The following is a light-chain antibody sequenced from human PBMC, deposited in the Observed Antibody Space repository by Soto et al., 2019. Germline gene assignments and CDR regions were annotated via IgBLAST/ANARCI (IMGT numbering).Light chain of an antibody. Sequence: QSVLTQPASVSGSPGQSITISCTGTSSDVGNYNLVSWYQQHPGKAPKLMIYEGSKRPSGVSNRFSGSKSGNTASLTISGLQAEDEADYYYCSYAGSNTVVFGGGTKLTVI. V-gene: IGLV2-23*01. CDR1: SSDVGNYNL. CDR3: CSYAGSNTVV. J-gene: IGLJ2*01. CDR2: EGS.